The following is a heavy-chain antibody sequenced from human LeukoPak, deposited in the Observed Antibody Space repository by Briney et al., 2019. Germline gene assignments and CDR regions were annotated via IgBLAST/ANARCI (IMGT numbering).Heavy chain of an antibody. D-gene: IGHD1-26*01. V-gene: IGHV4-34*01. CDR3: ARGDSGSYYWIDY. Sequence: PSETLSLTCAVYGGSFSGYYWSWIRQPPGKGLEWIGEINHSGSTNYNPSLKSRVTISADTSKNQFSLKLSSVTAADTAVYYCARGDSGSYYWIDYWGQGTLVTVSS. CDR2: INHSGST. CDR1: GGSFSGYY. J-gene: IGHJ4*02.